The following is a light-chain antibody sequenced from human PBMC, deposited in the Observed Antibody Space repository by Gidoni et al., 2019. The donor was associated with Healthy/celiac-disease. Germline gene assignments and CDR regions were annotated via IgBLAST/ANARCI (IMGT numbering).Light chain of an antibody. CDR3: QQSYSTPPFT. CDR1: QGISSY. Sequence: IKMTRSPSSLSASVGDRVTIPCRASQGISSYLNCYQQKPGKAPKLLIYAASSLERGVPSRFSGSGSGTDFTLTISSLQPEDFATYYCQQSYSTPPFTFGPGTQLEIK. V-gene: IGKV1-39*01. CDR2: AAS. J-gene: IGKJ5*01.